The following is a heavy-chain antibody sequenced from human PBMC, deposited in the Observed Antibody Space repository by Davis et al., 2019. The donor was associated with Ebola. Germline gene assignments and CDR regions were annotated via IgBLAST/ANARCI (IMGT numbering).Heavy chain of an antibody. J-gene: IGHJ4*02. CDR2: INHSGST. CDR1: GGSFSGYY. Sequence: SETLSLTCAVSGGSFSGYYWSWIRQPPGKGLEWIGEINHSGSTNYNPSLKSRVTISVDTSKNQFSLKLSSVTAADTAVYYCARASTVTPFDYWGQGTLVTVSS. CDR3: ARASTVTPFDY. D-gene: IGHD4-11*01. V-gene: IGHV4-34*01.